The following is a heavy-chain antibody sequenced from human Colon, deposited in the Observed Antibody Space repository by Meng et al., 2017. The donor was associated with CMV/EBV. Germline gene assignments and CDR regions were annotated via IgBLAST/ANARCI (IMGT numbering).Heavy chain of an antibody. CDR3: AKGGAARERSVDY. J-gene: IGHJ4*02. CDR1: GFTFSSYA. D-gene: IGHD6-6*01. V-gene: IGHV3-23*01. Sequence: GALKISCAASGFTFSSYAMSWVRQAPGKGLEWVSAISGSGGSTYYADSVKGRFTISRDNSKNTLYLQMNSLRAEDTAVYYCAKGGAARERSVDYWGQGTLVTVSS. CDR2: ISGSGGST.